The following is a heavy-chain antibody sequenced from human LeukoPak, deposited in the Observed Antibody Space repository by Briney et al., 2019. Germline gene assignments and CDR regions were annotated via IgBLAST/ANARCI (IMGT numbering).Heavy chain of an antibody. V-gene: IGHV4-59*08. D-gene: IGHD2/OR15-2a*01. Sequence: PSETLSLTCTVSGGSISSYYWSWIRQPPGKGLEWIAYTSDIGSINYTPSLKSRVTISLDTSRNQFSLKLSSVTAADTAVYYCAGHHPRNTVDFWGQGTLVTVSS. CDR1: GGSISSYY. J-gene: IGHJ4*02. CDR2: TSDIGSI. CDR3: AGHHPRNTVDF.